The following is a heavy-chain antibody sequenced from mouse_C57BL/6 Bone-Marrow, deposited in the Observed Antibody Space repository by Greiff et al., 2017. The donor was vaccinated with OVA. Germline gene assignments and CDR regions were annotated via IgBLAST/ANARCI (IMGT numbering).Heavy chain of an antibody. CDR3: ARINCRYCDV. J-gene: IGHJ1*03. CDR1: GFTFSDYG. V-gene: IGHV5-17*01. D-gene: IGHD4-1*02. CDR2: ISSDSSTI. Sequence: EVKLVESGGGFVKPGGSLKLSCAASGFTFSDYGMHWVRQAPEQGLEWVAYISSDSSTIYYADTLKGRFTISTDNAKNSLFLQMTSLRAEDAAMYYCARINCRYCDVWGRGTTVTVTA.